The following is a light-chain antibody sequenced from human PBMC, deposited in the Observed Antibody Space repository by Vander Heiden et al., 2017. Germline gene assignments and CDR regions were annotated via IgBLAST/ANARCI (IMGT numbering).Light chain of an antibody. CDR1: QSVLYSSNNKNY. Sequence: DIVMTQSPDSLAVSLGERATINCKSSQSVLYSSNNKNYLAWYQQKPGQPPKLLIDWASTRESGVPDRFSGSGSGTDFTLSISSLQAEDVAVYYCQQDYSTPYTFGQGTKLEIK. V-gene: IGKV4-1*01. CDR3: QQDYSTPYT. CDR2: WAS. J-gene: IGKJ2*01.